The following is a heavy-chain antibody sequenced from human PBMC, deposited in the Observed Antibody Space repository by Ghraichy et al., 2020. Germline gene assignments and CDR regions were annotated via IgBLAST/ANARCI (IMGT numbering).Heavy chain of an antibody. D-gene: IGHD2-8*01. CDR2: ISGSGGST. Sequence: GGSLRLSCAASGFTFSSYAMSWVRQAPGKGLEWVSAISGSGGSTYYADSVKGRFTISRDNSKNTLYLQMNSLRAEDTAVYYCARCGFGGTNGVCNEIDYWGQGTLVTVSS. V-gene: IGHV3-23*01. J-gene: IGHJ4*02. CDR1: GFTFSSYA. CDR3: ARCGFGGTNGVCNEIDY.